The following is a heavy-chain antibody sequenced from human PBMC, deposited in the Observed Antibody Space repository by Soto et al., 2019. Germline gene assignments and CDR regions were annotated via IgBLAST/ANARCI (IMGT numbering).Heavy chain of an antibody. CDR1: GISVSTSDYY. Sequence: SETLSLTCTVSGISVSTSDYYWGWVRQPPGKGLDWIGNIYYSGSTFYNPSLRSRVTSSVDTSKNQFSLRLNSVTVADTAVYFCAGFVVPASRNSDFDYWGQGTLVTVSS. CDR3: AGFVVPASRNSDFDY. V-gene: IGHV4-39*01. D-gene: IGHD2-15*01. J-gene: IGHJ4*02. CDR2: IYYSGST.